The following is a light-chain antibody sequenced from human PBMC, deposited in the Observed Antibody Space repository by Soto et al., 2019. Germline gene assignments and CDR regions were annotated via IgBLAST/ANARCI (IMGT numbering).Light chain of an antibody. CDR1: ISDVGGYQD. J-gene: IGLJ2*01. Sequence: QSALTQPASVSGSPGQSITISCTGTISDVGGYQDVSWFQQHPGKAPKLMINDVSDRPSGVSSRFSGSKSGNTASLTISGLQSEDEADFYCSSYTSDFTIIFGGGTKLTVL. V-gene: IGLV2-14*03. CDR3: SSYTSDFTII. CDR2: DVS.